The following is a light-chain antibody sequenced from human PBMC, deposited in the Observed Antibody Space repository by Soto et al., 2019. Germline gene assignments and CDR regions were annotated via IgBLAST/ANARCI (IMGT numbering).Light chain of an antibody. J-gene: IGLJ2*01. V-gene: IGLV2-14*03. CDR2: DVN. CDR3: NSYTSTSTVV. CDR1: SSDVGGYNY. Sequence: QSALTQPASVSGSPGQSITISCTGTSSDVGGYNYVSWYQQHPGKAPKLMIYDVNIRPSGVSNRFSGSKSGTTASLTISGLQAEDEADYYCNSYTSTSTVVFGGGTKLTVL.